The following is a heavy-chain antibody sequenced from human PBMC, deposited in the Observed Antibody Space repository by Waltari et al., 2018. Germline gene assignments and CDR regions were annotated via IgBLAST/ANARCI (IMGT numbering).Heavy chain of an antibody. Sequence: QLQLQESGPGLVKPSETLSLTCTVSGGSISTNYNWGWIRQPPGEGLEWMGNMQYRGGTFYNPSLESRVTISLDTWKNQFSLRLSSVGATDTAVYFCGRIAFGDEGGYFQYWGQGTLVTVSS. CDR1: GGSISTNYN. CDR3: GRIAFGDEGGYFQY. CDR2: MQYRGGT. J-gene: IGHJ1*01. D-gene: IGHD4-17*01. V-gene: IGHV4-39*01.